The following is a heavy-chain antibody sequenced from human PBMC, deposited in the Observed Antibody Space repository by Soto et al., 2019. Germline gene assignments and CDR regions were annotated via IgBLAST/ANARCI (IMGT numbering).Heavy chain of an antibody. CDR3: ARPYCSSTSCYPYFDY. Sequence: SGPTLVNPTQTLTLTCTFSGFSLSTSGVGVGWIRQPPGKALEWLALIYWDDDKRYSPSLKSRLTITKDTSKNQVVLTMTNMDPVDTATYYCARPYCSSTSCYPYFDYWGQGTLVTVSS. D-gene: IGHD2-2*01. CDR2: IYWDDDK. CDR1: GFSLSTSGVG. J-gene: IGHJ4*02. V-gene: IGHV2-5*02.